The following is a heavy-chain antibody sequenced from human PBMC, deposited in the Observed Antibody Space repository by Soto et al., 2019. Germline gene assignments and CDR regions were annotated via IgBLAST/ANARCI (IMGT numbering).Heavy chain of an antibody. D-gene: IGHD4-17*01. Sequence: QVQLQQWGAGLLKPSETLSLTCAVYGGSFSGYYWSWIRQPPGKGLEWIGYIYYSGSTYYNPSLKSRVTISVDTSKNQFSLKLSSVTAADTAVYYCASLTTTPSPYVDYWGQGTLVTVSS. CDR1: GGSFSGYY. J-gene: IGHJ4*02. CDR2: IYYSGST. CDR3: ASLTTTPSPYVDY. V-gene: IGHV4-34*01.